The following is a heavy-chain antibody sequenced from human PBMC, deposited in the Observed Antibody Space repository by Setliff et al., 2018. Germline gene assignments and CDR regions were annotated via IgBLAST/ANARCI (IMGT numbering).Heavy chain of an antibody. Sequence: SETLSLTCAAYGGTFSDYYWTWIRQPPGKGLEWVGEINHRGSNDYNPSLKSRVTISLDTSKNQFSLKLTSVTAADTAVYYCARATSGWYSAYYYYMDVRGKGTTVTVSS. CDR1: GGTFSDYY. CDR2: INHRGSN. D-gene: IGHD6-19*01. CDR3: ARATSGWYSAYYYYMDV. V-gene: IGHV4-34*01. J-gene: IGHJ6*03.